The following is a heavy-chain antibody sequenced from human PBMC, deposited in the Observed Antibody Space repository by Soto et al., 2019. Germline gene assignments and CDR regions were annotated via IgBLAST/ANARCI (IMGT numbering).Heavy chain of an antibody. V-gene: IGHV3-30*18. CDR3: AKDLGQQLVLNYGMDV. D-gene: IGHD6-13*01. Sequence: QVHLVESGGGVVQPGTSLRLSCAPSGFTFSSYGMYWVRQAPGKGLEWVAVVSYDGNNKYYADSVKGRFTISRDNAKNMLYLQMNSLRAEDTAVYYCAKDLGQQLVLNYGMDVWGQGTTVTVPS. CDR2: VSYDGNNK. CDR1: GFTFSSYG. J-gene: IGHJ6*02.